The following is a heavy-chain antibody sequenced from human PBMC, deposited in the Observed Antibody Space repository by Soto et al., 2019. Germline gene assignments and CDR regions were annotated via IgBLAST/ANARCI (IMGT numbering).Heavy chain of an antibody. CDR3: ASTAHSSGWYSGGFDY. Sequence: SETLSLTCTFSGGSISSYYWSWIRQPPGKGLEWIGYIYYSGGTNYNPSLKSRVTISVDTSKNQFSLKLSSVTAADTAVYYCASTAHSSGWYSGGFDYWGQGTLVTVS. V-gene: IGHV4-59*01. CDR1: GGSISSYY. J-gene: IGHJ4*02. CDR2: IYYSGGT. D-gene: IGHD6-19*01.